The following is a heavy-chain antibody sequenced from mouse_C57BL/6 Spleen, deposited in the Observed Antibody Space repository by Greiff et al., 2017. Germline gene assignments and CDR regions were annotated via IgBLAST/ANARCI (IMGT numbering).Heavy chain of an antibody. CDR3: TRCGATVVATKAWFAY. V-gene: IGHV1-5*01. Sequence: EVQLQQSGTVLARPGASVKMSCKTSGYTFTSYWMHWVKQRPGQGLEWIGAIYPGNSDTSYNQKFKGKAKLTAVTSASTAYMELSSLTNKDSAVYYCTRCGATVVATKAWFAYWGQGTLVTVSA. D-gene: IGHD1-1*01. CDR1: GYTFTSYW. J-gene: IGHJ3*01. CDR2: IYPGNSDT.